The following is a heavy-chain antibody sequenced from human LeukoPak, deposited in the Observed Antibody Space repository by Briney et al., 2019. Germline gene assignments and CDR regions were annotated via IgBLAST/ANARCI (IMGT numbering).Heavy chain of an antibody. CDR1: GFTVSSNY. J-gene: IGHJ4*02. D-gene: IGHD3-22*01. V-gene: IGHV3-66*02. CDR2: IYSGGST. Sequence: GGSLRLSCAASGFTVSSNYMSWVRQAPGKGLEWVSVIYSGGSTYYADSVKGRFTISRDNSKNTLYLQMNSLRAEDTAVYYCARVLTYYYDSSGYSFDYWGQGPLVTVSS. CDR3: ARVLTYYYDSSGYSFDY.